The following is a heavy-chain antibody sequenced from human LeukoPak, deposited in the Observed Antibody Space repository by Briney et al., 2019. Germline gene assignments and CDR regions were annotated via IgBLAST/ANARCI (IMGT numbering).Heavy chain of an antibody. CDR1: GFTFRRYW. CDR2: IKQDGSEK. J-gene: IGHJ5*02. D-gene: IGHD3-3*01. CDR3: ARRQYDFWSGYYKPSVPNWFDP. Sequence: GGSLRLSCVASGFTFRRYWMSWVRQAPGKGLEWVANIKQDGSEKYYVDSVKGRFTISRDNAKNSLYLQMNSLRAEDTAVYYCARRQYDFWSGYYKPSVPNWFDPWGQGTLVTVSS. V-gene: IGHV3-7*01.